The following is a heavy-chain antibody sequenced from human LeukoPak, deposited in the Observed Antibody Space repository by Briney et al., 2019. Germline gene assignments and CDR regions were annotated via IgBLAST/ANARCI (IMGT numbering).Heavy chain of an antibody. CDR1: GGSFSGYY. V-gene: IGHV4-34*01. CDR2: INHSGST. J-gene: IGHJ6*02. CDR3: ARVPMVVYYYYGMDV. D-gene: IGHD3-10*01. Sequence: SETLSLTCAVYGGSFSGYYWSWIRQPPGKGLEWIGEINHSGSTNYNPSLKSRVTISVDTSKNQFSLKLSSVTAADTAVYYCARVPMVVYYYYGMDVWGQGTTVTVSS.